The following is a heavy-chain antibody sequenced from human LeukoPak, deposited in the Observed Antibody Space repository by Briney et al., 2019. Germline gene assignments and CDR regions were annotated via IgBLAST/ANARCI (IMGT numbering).Heavy chain of an antibody. Sequence: SETLSLTCTVSGGSISSSSYYWGWIRQPPGKGLEWIRSIYYSGSTYYNPSLKSRVTISVDTSKNQFSLKLSSVTAADTAVYYCARDYWGFDYWGQGTLVTVSS. J-gene: IGHJ4*02. CDR3: ARDYWGFDY. CDR1: GGSISSSSYY. D-gene: IGHD3-16*01. CDR2: IYYSGST. V-gene: IGHV4-39*07.